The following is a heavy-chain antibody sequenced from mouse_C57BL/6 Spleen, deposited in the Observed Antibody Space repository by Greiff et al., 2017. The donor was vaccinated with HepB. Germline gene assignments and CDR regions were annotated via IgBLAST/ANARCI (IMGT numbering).Heavy chain of an antibody. Sequence: EVKLMESGGGLVKPGGSLKLSCAASGFTFSSYAMSWVRQTPEKRLEWVATISDGGSYTYYPDNVKGRFTISRDNAKNNLYLQMSHLKSEDTAMYYCAKGGVALDYWGQGTTLTVSS. CDR1: GFTFSSYA. J-gene: IGHJ2*01. D-gene: IGHD1-1*02. CDR3: AKGGVALDY. CDR2: ISDGGSYT. V-gene: IGHV5-4*03.